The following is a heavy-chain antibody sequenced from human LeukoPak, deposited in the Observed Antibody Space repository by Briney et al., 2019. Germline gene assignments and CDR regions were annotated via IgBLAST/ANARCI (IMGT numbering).Heavy chain of an antibody. CDR2: IYYCGST. Sequence: LGTLSLTCTVSRGSISSYYWSWIRQPPGKGLEGIGYIYYCGSTNYNPSLKSRVTISVDTSKNQFSLKLSSVTAADTAVYYCARGVDYVAYYYYYYYMDVWGKGTTVTVSS. V-gene: IGHV4-59*01. CDR3: ARGVDYVAYYYYYYYMDV. D-gene: IGHD3-3*01. J-gene: IGHJ6*03. CDR1: RGSISSYY.